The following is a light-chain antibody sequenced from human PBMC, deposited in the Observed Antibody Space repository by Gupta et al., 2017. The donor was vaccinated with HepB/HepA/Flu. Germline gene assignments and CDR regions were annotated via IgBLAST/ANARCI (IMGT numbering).Light chain of an antibody. CDR3: SSYTSSNTLV. CDR2: EVS. V-gene: IGLV2-14*01. Sequence: SALLPPASVSGSPGRSITISCTGTSSDVGAYNYVSWYQQHPGKAPKLMIYEVSNRPSGVSSRFSGSKSGNTASLTISGLQAEDEADYYCSSYTSSNTLVFGGGTKLTVL. CDR1: SSDVGAYNY. J-gene: IGLJ2*01.